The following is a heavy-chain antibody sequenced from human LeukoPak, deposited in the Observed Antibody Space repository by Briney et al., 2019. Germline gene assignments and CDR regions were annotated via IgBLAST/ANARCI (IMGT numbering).Heavy chain of an antibody. CDR2: IYYSGST. V-gene: IGHV4-30-4*01. Sequence: PSETLSLTCTVSGGSISSGDYYWSWIRQPPGKGLEWIGYIYYSGSTYYNPSLKSRVTISVDTSKNQFPLKLSSVTAADTAVYYCARRVPAALFNAGDYFDYWGQGTLVTVSS. CDR3: ARRVPAALFNAGDYFDY. D-gene: IGHD2-2*01. J-gene: IGHJ4*02. CDR1: GGSISSGDYY.